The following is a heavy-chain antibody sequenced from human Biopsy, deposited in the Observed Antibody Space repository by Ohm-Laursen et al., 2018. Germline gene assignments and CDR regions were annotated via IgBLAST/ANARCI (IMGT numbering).Heavy chain of an antibody. J-gene: IGHJ4*02. CDR3: ARTYYDYIWATNLDYYFDS. Sequence: TQTLTLTCSFSGFSLSTSGVAAGWIRQPPGKALDWLAFIWWNGDKGYNPSFLRRLTITKDPSNNQEALTMTNMDPVDTATYYCARTYYDYIWATNLDYYFDSWGQGTLVTVSS. V-gene: IGHV2-5*01. CDR1: GFSLSTSGVA. CDR2: IWWNGDK. D-gene: IGHD3-16*01.